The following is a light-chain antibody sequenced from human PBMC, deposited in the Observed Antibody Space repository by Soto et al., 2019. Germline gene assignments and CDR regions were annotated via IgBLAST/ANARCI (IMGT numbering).Light chain of an antibody. V-gene: IGKV3-11*01. Sequence: EIVLTQSPATLSLSPGERAILSCRASQSVSTFLAWFQQKPGQPPRLLIYNASNRTTGIPARFSGSGSGTDFTLSISSLEPEDFAVYYCQQRGEWPPITCGQGTRLEIK. CDR1: QSVSTF. CDR2: NAS. CDR3: QQRGEWPPIT. J-gene: IGKJ5*01.